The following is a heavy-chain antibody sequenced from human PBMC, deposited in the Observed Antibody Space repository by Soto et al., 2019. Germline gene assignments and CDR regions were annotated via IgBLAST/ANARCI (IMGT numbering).Heavy chain of an antibody. CDR2: ISSSSSYI. V-gene: IGHV3-21*01. CDR1: GFTFSSYS. CDR3: ARDYVVLVPAAIPPYYYYYGMDV. J-gene: IGHJ6*02. Sequence: EVQLVESGGGLVKPGGSLRLSCAASGFTFSSYSMNWVRQAPGKGLEWVSSISSSSSYIYYADSVKGRFTISRDNAKNSLYLQMNSLRAEDTAVYYCARDYVVLVPAAIPPYYYYYGMDVWGQGTTVTVSS. D-gene: IGHD2-2*01.